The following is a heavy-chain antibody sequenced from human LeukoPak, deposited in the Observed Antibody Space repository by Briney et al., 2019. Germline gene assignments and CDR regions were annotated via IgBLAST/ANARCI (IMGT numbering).Heavy chain of an antibody. D-gene: IGHD2-15*01. CDR2: VIPIFGTA. CDR1: GGTFSSYA. Sequence: SVKVSCKASGGTFSSYAISWVRQAPGQGLEWMGGVIPIFGTANYAQKFQGRVTTTADESTSTAYMELSSLRSEDTAVYYCARARELGYCSGGSCYSRYYFDYWGQGTLVTVSS. CDR3: ARARELGYCSGGSCYSRYYFDY. J-gene: IGHJ4*02. V-gene: IGHV1-69*13.